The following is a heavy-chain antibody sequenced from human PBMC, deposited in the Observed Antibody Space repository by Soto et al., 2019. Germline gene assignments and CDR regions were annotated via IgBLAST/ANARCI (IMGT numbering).Heavy chain of an antibody. CDR1: GYTFTSYG. CDR3: ARRVTHYYYYMDV. V-gene: IGHV1-18*01. CDR2: ISAYNVNT. J-gene: IGHJ6*03. Sequence: ASVKVSCKASGYTFTSYGISWVRQAPGQGLERMGWISAYNVNTDYAQKFQGRVTMTRNTSTSTAYMELSSLRSVDSALYYCARRVTHYYYYMDVWGKGTTVTVSS.